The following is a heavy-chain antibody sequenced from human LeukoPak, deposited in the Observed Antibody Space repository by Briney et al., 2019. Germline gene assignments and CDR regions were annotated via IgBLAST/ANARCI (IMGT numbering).Heavy chain of an antibody. CDR1: GGTFSSYT. V-gene: IGHV1-69*01. CDR2: IIPIFGTA. Sequence: ASVKVSCKASGGTFSSYTISWVRQAPGQGLEWMGGIIPIFGTANYAQKFQGRVTITADESTSTAYMKLSSLRSEDTAVYYCARARSTSYETKRHSIAAAGDFDYWGQGTLVTVSS. CDR3: ARARSTSYETKRHSIAAAGDFDY. D-gene: IGHD6-13*01. J-gene: IGHJ4*02.